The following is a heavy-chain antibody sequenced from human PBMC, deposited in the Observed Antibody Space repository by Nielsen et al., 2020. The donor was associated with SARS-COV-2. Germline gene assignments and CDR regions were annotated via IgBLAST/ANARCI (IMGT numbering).Heavy chain of an antibody. J-gene: IGHJ4*02. CDR2: INSDGSSA. CDR1: GFTFSSYW. Sequence: GGSLRLSCAVSGFTFSSYWMDWVRHVPGKGLVWVSRINSDGSSATYADSVKGRFTISRDNAKSTLYLQMNSLRAEDTAVYYCSRRGTSGSGFAFDYWGQGTLVTVSS. CDR3: SRRGTSGSGFAFDY. V-gene: IGHV3-74*01. D-gene: IGHD6-19*01.